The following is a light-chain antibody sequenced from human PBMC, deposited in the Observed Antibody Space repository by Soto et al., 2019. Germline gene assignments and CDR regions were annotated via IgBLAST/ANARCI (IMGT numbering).Light chain of an antibody. CDR2: DDD. Sequence: QSVLTQPPSASGTPGQRVTISCSGSNSNSGSNYVYWYQQFPGTAPKLLIYDDDKRPSGIPDRFSGSKSGTSATLGITGFQTGDEADYYCGSWDSSLSAYVFGTGTKLTVL. CDR3: GSWDSSLSAYV. CDR1: NSNSGSNY. J-gene: IGLJ1*01. V-gene: IGLV1-51*01.